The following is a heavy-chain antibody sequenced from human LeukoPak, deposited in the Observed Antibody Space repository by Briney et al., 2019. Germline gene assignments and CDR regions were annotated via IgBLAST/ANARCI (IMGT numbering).Heavy chain of an antibody. CDR2: IIPIFGTA. CDR1: GGTFSSYA. J-gene: IGHJ4*02. Sequence: SVKVSCKASGGTFSSYAISWVRQAPGQGLEWMGGIIPIFGTANYAQKFQGRVTITADESTSTAYMELSSLRSEDTAVYYCARDGYSYGYGHHNFDYWGQGTLVTVSS. D-gene: IGHD5-18*01. CDR3: ARDGYSYGYGHHNFDY. V-gene: IGHV1-69*13.